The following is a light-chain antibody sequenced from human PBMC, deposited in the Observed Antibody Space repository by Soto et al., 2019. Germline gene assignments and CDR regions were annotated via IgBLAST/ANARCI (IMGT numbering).Light chain of an antibody. J-gene: IGKJ5*01. V-gene: IGKV1-9*01. Sequence: DIQLTQSPSFLSASVGDRVTITCRASQGISSYLGWFQQKPGKAPKLLIYAASTLQSGVPSRFSGSGYGTEFTLTISSLQPEDFATYYCQQRDSYPLTFGQGTRLDIK. CDR2: AAS. CDR3: QQRDSYPLT. CDR1: QGISSY.